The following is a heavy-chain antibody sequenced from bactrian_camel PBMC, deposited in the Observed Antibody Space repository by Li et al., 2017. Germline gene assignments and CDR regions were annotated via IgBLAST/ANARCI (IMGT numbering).Heavy chain of an antibody. Sequence: QLVESGGGLVQPGGSLRLSCAASGFTFSSNWMYWVRQAPGKGLEWVSSISNTAGSRYYADSVKGRFTISRDNTKNTVYLQMNSLKPEDTAAYYCAAEPTSIPPSRYAAEYRRPCWGQGTQVTVS. CDR1: GFTFSSNW. V-gene: IGHV3S25*01. CDR2: ISNTAGSR. J-gene: IGHJ4*01. CDR3: AAEPTSIPPSRYAAEYRRPC. D-gene: IGHD1*01.